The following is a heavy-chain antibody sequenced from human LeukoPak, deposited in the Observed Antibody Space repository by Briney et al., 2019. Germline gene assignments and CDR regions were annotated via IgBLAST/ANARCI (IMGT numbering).Heavy chain of an antibody. CDR2: IYTSGST. Sequence: SETLSLTCTVSGGSISSYYWSWIRQPAGKGLEWIGRIYTSGSTNYNPSLKSRVTMSVDTSKNQFSLKLSSVTAADTAVYYCARGYCSGGSCYPPSYWGQGTLVTVSS. J-gene: IGHJ4*02. CDR1: GGSISSYY. V-gene: IGHV4-4*07. D-gene: IGHD2-15*01. CDR3: ARGYCSGGSCYPPSY.